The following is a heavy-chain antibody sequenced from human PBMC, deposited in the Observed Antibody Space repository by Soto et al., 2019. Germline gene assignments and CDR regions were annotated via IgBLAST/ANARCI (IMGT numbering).Heavy chain of an antibody. CDR1: GGSISSGSYS. J-gene: IGHJ5*02. CDR3: ARVPLP. CDR2: IYHSGST. Sequence: QLQLQESGSGLAKPSQTLSLTCAVSGGSISSGSYSWSWIRQPPGKGLEWIGYIYHSGSTYYNPTLKSRVTISVDRSKNQFSLKLSSVTAADTAVYYCARVPLPWGQGTLVTVSS. V-gene: IGHV4-30-2*01.